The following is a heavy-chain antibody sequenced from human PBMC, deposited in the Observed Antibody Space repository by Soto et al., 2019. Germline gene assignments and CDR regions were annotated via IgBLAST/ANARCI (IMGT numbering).Heavy chain of an antibody. V-gene: IGHV3-15*07. D-gene: IGHD6-19*01. J-gene: IGHJ6*02. CDR1: GFTFSNAW. CDR2: IKSKTDGGTT. CDR3: TTEAAVAGPSDYYYHGMDV. Sequence: PGGSLRLSCAASGFTFSNAWMNWVLQAPGKGLEWVGRIKSKTDGGTTDYAAPVKGRFTISRDDSKNTLYLQMNSLKTEDTAVYYCTTEAAVAGPSDYYYHGMDVWGQGTTVTVSS.